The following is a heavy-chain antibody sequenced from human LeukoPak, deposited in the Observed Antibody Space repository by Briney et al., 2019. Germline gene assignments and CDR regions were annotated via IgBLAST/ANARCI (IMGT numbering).Heavy chain of an antibody. D-gene: IGHD3-16*01. J-gene: IGHJ4*02. V-gene: IGHV3-74*01. Sequence: GGSLRLSCAASGFTLSSFWMHWVRQAPGKGLEWVSRISSDGSSTNYADSVKGRFAISRDAAKNTLFLQINSPRAEDTAVYFCAAAGRGSLDYWGQGTLVTVSS. CDR3: AAAGRGSLDY. CDR1: GFTLSSFW. CDR2: ISSDGSST.